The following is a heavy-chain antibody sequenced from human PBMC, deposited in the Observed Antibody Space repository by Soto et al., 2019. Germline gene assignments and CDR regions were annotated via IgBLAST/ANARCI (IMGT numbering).Heavy chain of an antibody. Sequence: QVHLVESGGGVVQPGRSLRLSCEASGFTFSAFGMHCVRQAPGKGLEWVAIISYDGILKYYAEPVKGRFTISRDTSKSALYLQRNRPRPEDTAVYYCAKDFKISGGHYGSLNYYYGMDVWGQGTPVPVSS. CDR2: ISYDGILK. D-gene: IGHD3-10*01. CDR3: AKDFKISGGHYGSLNYYYGMDV. J-gene: IGHJ6*02. CDR1: GFTFSAFG. V-gene: IGHV3-30*18.